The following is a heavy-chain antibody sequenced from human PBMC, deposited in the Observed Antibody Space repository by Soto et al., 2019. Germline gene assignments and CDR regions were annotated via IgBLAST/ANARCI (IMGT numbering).Heavy chain of an antibody. CDR2: ITQDGSEK. V-gene: IGHV3-7*01. CDR3: SRSLTS. Sequence: EVQLMESGGGLVQPGGSLRLSCAASGFTFSTYWMDWVRQTPGKGLEWVANITQDGSEKNYVDSVKGRFTIYRDNAKNSLYLQMSSLTAEDSALYYCSRSLTSWGQGTLVTVSS. J-gene: IGHJ5*02. CDR1: GFTFSTYW.